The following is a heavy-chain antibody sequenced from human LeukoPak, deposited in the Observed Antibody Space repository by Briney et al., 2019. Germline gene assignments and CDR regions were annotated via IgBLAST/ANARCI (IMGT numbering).Heavy chain of an antibody. J-gene: IGHJ3*02. CDR2: INSRDNVI. Sequence: GGSLRLSCAASGFTVNTFEMNWVRQAPGKGLEWVSYINSRDNVIYYADSVEGRFTISRDNSKNTLNLQMNSLRAEDTAVYYCAKMRTPTAHSGDAFDIWGQGTMVTVSS. V-gene: IGHV3-48*03. CDR1: GFTVNTFE. CDR3: AKMRTPTAHSGDAFDI. D-gene: IGHD4-17*01.